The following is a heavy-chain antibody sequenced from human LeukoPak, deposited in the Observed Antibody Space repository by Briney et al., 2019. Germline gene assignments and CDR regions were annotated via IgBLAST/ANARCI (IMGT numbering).Heavy chain of an antibody. CDR2: IIPIFGTA. CDR3: ARRATVTHGMDV. V-gene: IGHV1-69*06. CDR1: GGTFSSYA. Sequence: SVKVSCKASGGTFSSYAISWVRQAPGQGLEWMGGIIPIFGTANYAQKFQGRVTITADKSTSTAYMELSSLRSEDTAVYYCARRATVTHGMDVWGKGTTVTVSS. J-gene: IGHJ6*04. D-gene: IGHD4-17*01.